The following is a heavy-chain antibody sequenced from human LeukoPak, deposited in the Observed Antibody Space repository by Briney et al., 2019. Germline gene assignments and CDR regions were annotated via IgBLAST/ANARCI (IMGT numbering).Heavy chain of an antibody. J-gene: IGHJ4*02. CDR1: GYTFTGYY. CDR3: ARGSSPTTLDY. CDR2: INPNSGNT. D-gene: IGHD4-17*01. V-gene: IGHV1-8*02. Sequence: ASVKVSCKASGYTFTGYYMHWVRQAPGQGLEWMGWINPNSGNTGYAQKFQGRVTMTRNTSISTAYMELSSLRSEDTAVYYCARGSSPTTLDYWGQGTLVTVSS.